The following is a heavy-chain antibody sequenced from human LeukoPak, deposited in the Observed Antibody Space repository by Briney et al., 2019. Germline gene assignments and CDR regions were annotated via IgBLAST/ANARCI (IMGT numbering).Heavy chain of an antibody. D-gene: IGHD6-13*01. CDR3: ARGRLDSSSWYGADAFDI. V-gene: IGHV1-69*05. Sequence: SVKVSCKASGGTFSSYAISWVRQAPGQGLEWMGRIIPIFGTANYAQKLQGRVTMTTDTSTSTAYMELRSLRSDDTAVYYCARGRLDSSSWYGADAFDIWGQGTMVTVSS. J-gene: IGHJ3*02. CDR1: GGTFSSYA. CDR2: IIPIFGTA.